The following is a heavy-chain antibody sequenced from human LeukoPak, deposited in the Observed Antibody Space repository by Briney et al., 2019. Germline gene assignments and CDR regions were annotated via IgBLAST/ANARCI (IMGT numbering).Heavy chain of an antibody. J-gene: IGHJ6*02. V-gene: IGHV1-18*01. CDR3: ARVGYYDFWSGYYYYGMDV. CDR1: GYTFTSYG. D-gene: IGHD3-3*01. CDR2: ISAYNGNT. Sequence: ASVKVSCKASGYTFTSYGIGWVRQAPGQGLEWMGWISAYNGNTNYAQKLQGRVTMTTDTSTSTAYMELRSLRSDDTAVYYCARVGYYDFWSGYYYYGMDVWGQGTTVTVSS.